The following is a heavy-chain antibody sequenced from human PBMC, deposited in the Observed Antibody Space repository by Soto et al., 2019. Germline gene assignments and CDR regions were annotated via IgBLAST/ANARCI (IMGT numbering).Heavy chain of an antibody. D-gene: IGHD2-15*01. CDR1: GGTFSSYA. J-gene: IGHJ6*02. CDR3: ARGLPQIVVVVAATDRDYYGMDV. V-gene: IGHV1-69*01. Sequence: QVQLVQSVAEVKKPGSSVKVSCKASGGTFSSYAISWVRQAPGQGLEWMGGIIPIFGTANYAQNFQGRVTITADESTSTAYMELSSVRSEDTAVYYCARGLPQIVVVVAATDRDYYGMDVWGQGTTVTVSS. CDR2: IIPIFGTA.